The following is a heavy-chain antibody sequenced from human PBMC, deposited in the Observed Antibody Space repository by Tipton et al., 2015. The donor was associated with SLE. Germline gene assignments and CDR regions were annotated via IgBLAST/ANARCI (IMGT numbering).Heavy chain of an antibody. CDR2: IKQDGSEK. Sequence: SLRLSCAASGFTFSSYWMSWVRQAPGKGLEWVANIKQDGSEKYYVDSVKGRFTISRDNAKNSLYRQMNSLRAEDTAVYYCARDSRDGSGSYRHFDYWGQGTLVTVSS. CDR3: ARDSRDGSGSYRHFDY. J-gene: IGHJ4*02. V-gene: IGHV3-7*01. CDR1: GFTFSSYW. D-gene: IGHD3-10*01.